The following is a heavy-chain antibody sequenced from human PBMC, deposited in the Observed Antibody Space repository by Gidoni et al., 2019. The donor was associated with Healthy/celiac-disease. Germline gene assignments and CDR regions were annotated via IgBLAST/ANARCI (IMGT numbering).Heavy chain of an antibody. CDR1: GGPISSSSYY. Sequence: QLQLQESVPGLVKPSETLSLTCTVSGGPISSSSYYWGWVRQPPGKGLEWIRGNYYSWSTYYNPSLKSRVTISVDTSESQFSLKLGSVTAADTAVYYCARVGSRSYSDYWGQGTLVTVSS. V-gene: IGHV4-39*07. J-gene: IGHJ4*02. CDR2: NYYSWST. CDR3: ARVGSRSYSDY. D-gene: IGHD2-2*01.